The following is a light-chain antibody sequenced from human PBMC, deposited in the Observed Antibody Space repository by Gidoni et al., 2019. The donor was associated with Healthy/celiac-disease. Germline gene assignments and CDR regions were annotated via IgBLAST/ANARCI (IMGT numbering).Light chain of an antibody. Sequence: DIVLTPSPGTLSLSPGERATLSCRASQSVSSSYLAWYQQKPGQAPRLLIYGASSRATGIPDRFSGSGSGTDFTLTISRLEPEDFAVYYCQQYGSSPLMYTFGQGTKLEIK. CDR2: GAS. J-gene: IGKJ2*01. CDR3: QQYGSSPLMYT. V-gene: IGKV3-20*01. CDR1: QSVSSSY.